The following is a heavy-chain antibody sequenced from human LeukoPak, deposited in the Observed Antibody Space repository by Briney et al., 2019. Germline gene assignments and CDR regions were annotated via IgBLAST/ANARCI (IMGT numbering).Heavy chain of an antibody. D-gene: IGHD6-19*01. CDR3: AKDLAVAGTASGY. CDR1: GFTFSSYA. Sequence: GGSLRLSCAASGFTFSSYAMSWVRQAPGKGLEWVPGIRGSGGSTYYADSVKGRFTISRDNSKNTLYLQMNSLRAEDTAVYYCAKDLAVAGTASGYWGQGTLVTVSS. J-gene: IGHJ4*02. CDR2: IRGSGGST. V-gene: IGHV3-23*01.